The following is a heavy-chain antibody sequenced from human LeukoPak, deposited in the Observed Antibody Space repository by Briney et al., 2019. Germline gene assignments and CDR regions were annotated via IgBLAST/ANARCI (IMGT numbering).Heavy chain of an antibody. V-gene: IGHV3-30*18. D-gene: IGHD6-19*01. J-gene: IGHJ4*02. Sequence: GGSLRLSCAASGFTFSSYGMHWVRQAPGKGLEWVAVISYDGSNKYYADSVKGRFTISRDNSKNTLYLQMNSLRAEDTAVYYCAKDKSSGWTFDYWGQGTLVTVSS. CDR2: ISYDGSNK. CDR1: GFTFSSYG. CDR3: AKDKSSGWTFDY.